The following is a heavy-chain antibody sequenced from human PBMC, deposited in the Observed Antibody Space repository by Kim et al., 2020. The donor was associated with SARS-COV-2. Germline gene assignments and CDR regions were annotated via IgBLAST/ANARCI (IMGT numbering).Heavy chain of an antibody. Sequence: SETLSLTCAVYGGSFSGYYWSWIRQPPGKGLEWIGEINHSGSTNYNPSLKSRVTISVDTSKNQFSLKLSSVTAADTAVYYCATPGYYDFWSGYIRSHAFDIWGQGTMVTVSS. CDR2: INHSGST. V-gene: IGHV4-34*01. CDR1: GGSFSGYY. J-gene: IGHJ3*02. CDR3: ATPGYYDFWSGYIRSHAFDI. D-gene: IGHD3-3*01.